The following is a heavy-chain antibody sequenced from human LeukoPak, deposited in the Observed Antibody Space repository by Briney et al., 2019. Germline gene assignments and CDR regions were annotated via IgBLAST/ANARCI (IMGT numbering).Heavy chain of an antibody. CDR3: ARGPDAFDI. J-gene: IGHJ3*02. CDR1: GYSISSGYY. V-gene: IGHV4-38-2*01. Sequence: SSETLSLTCAVSGYSISSGYYWGWIRQPPGKGLEWIGSIYHSGSTYYNPSLKSRVNISVDTSKNQFSLKLSSVTAADTAVYYCARGPDAFDIWGQGTMVTVSS. CDR2: IYHSGST.